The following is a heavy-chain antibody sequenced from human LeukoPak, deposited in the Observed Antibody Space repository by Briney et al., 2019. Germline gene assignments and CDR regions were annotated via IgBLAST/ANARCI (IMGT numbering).Heavy chain of an antibody. CDR1: GYTVTGHY. Sequence: ASVKVSCKASGYTVTGHYLHWVRQAPGQGLEWMGWINPISGVTNYAQKFQGRVTMTRDTSINTAYMELHSLTSDDTAMYYCAKDAYSGFSSSYNMDSWGQGTLVTVSS. D-gene: IGHD5-18*01. J-gene: IGHJ4*02. V-gene: IGHV1-2*02. CDR3: AKDAYSGFSSSYNMDS. CDR2: INPISGVT.